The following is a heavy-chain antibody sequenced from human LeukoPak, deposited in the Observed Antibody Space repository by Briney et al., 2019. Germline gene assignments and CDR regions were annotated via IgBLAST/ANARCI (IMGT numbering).Heavy chain of an antibody. J-gene: IGHJ4*02. CDR1: GFTFSDYY. V-gene: IGHV3-11*01. CDR3: ARDLLFYCGGDCYSSGFDY. CDR2: ISSSGSTI. Sequence: GGSLRLSCAASGFTFSDYYMSWIRQAPGKELEWVSYISSSGSTIYYADSVKGRFTISRDNAKNSLYLQMNSLRAEDTAVYYCARDLLFYCGGDCYSSGFDYWGQGTLVTVSS. D-gene: IGHD2-21*02.